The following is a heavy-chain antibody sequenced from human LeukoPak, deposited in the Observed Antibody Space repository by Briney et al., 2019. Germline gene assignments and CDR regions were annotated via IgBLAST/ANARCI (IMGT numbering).Heavy chain of an antibody. Sequence: GGSLRLSCAASGFTFSSYSMNWVRQAPGKGLEWVSSISSSSSYIYYADSVKGRFTISRDNAKSSLYLQMNSLRAEDTAVYYCARDHTPIYSSSPNWFDPWGQGTLVTVSS. CDR3: ARDHTPIYSSSPNWFDP. V-gene: IGHV3-21*01. J-gene: IGHJ5*02. CDR1: GFTFSSYS. D-gene: IGHD6-13*01. CDR2: ISSSSSYI.